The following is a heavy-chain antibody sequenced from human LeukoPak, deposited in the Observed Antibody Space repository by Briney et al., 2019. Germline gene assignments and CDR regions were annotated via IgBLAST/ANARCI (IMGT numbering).Heavy chain of an antibody. CDR3: ARADDYVWGSYRYRALEF. V-gene: IGHV4-34*01. Sequence: SETLSLTCAVYGGSFGGYYWSWIRQSPGKGLEWIGEINHSGSTNYNPSLKSRVTISVDTSKNQFSLKLSSVTAADTAVYYCARADDYVWGSYRYRALEFWGQGTLVTVSS. J-gene: IGHJ4*02. D-gene: IGHD3-16*02. CDR2: INHSGST. CDR1: GGSFGGYY.